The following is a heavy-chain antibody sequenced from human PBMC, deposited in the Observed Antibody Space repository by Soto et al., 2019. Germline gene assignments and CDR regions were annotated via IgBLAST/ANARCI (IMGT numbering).Heavy chain of an antibody. CDR3: ARDRVVVVAGGGYGMDV. V-gene: IGHV1-69*13. Sequence: ASVKVSCKASGGTFSSYAISWVRQAPGQGLEWMGGIIPIFGTANYAQKFQGRVTITADESTSTAYMELSSLRSEDTAVYYCARDRVVVVAGGGYGMDVWGQGTTVTVSS. CDR2: IIPIFGTA. CDR1: GGTFSSYA. D-gene: IGHD2-15*01. J-gene: IGHJ6*02.